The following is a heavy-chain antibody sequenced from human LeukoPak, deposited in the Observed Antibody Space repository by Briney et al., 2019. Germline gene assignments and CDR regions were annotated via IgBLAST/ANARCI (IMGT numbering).Heavy chain of an antibody. J-gene: IGHJ3*02. CDR1: GFTFSSYD. CDR2: IGTAGDT. D-gene: IGHD6-19*01. V-gene: IGHV3-13*01. Sequence: GGSLRLSCAASGFTFSSYDMHWVRQATGKGLEWVSAIGTAGDTYYPGSVKGRFTISRDNSKNTLYLQMNSLRAEDTAVYYCARDDRQWLDIFGAFDIWGQGTMVTVSS. CDR3: ARDDRQWLDIFGAFDI.